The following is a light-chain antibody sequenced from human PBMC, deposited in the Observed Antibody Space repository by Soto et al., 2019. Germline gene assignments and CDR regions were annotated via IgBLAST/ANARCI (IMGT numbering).Light chain of an antibody. CDR2: DAS. CDR1: QSVSSN. J-gene: IGKJ4*01. Sequence: EIVMTQSPATLSVSPVERATLSCMASQSVSSNLSWYQQKPCQAPRRLIYDASNRATGIPAGFSGSGSGTDFTLTISSLQIEDFALYYCQQSNNWPPLTFGGGTKVDIK. V-gene: IGKV3D-15*01. CDR3: QQSNNWPPLT.